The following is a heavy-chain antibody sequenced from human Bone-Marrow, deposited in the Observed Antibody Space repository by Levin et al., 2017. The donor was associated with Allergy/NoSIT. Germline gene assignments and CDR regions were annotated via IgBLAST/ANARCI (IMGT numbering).Heavy chain of an antibody. Sequence: PGGSLRLSCAGSGFTFSSYSMNWVRQAPGKGLEWVSYISSSSSTIYYADSVKGRFTISRDNAKNSLYLQMNSLRAEDTAVYYCAVARGYNWNYEAAHWGQGTLVTVSS. CDR1: GFTFSSYS. V-gene: IGHV3-48*01. CDR2: ISSSSSTI. J-gene: IGHJ4*02. D-gene: IGHD1-7*01. CDR3: AVARGYNWNYEAAH.